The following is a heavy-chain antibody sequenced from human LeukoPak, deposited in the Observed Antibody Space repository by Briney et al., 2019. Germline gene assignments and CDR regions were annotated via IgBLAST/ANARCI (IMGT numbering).Heavy chain of an antibody. CDR1: GFTFSSYA. CDR3: APYCSGGSCYAYYYYGMDV. Sequence: PGGSLRLSCAASGFTFSSYAMSWVRQAPGKGLEWVSAISGSGGSTYYAGSVKGRFTISRDNSKNTLYLQMNSLRAEDTAVYYCAPYCSGGSCYAYYYYGMDVWGQGTTVTVSS. J-gene: IGHJ6*02. V-gene: IGHV3-23*01. CDR2: ISGSGGST. D-gene: IGHD2-15*01.